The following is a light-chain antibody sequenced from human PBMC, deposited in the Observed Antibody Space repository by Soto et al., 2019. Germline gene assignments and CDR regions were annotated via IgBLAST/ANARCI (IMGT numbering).Light chain of an antibody. J-gene: IGKJ4*01. CDR2: GTS. CDR1: QTVSSSY. Sequence: EIVLTKSPDTLSLSPGERATLFCRASQTVSSSYLAWYQQKPGQAPRLLMYGTSKRATGIPDRFSGSGSGTEFTLTISRLEAEDFAVFYCQHYGSTPLTFGGGTKVDIK. V-gene: IGKV3-20*01. CDR3: QHYGSTPLT.